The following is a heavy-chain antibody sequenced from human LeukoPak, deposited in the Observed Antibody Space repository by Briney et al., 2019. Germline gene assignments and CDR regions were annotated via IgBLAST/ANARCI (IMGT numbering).Heavy chain of an antibody. J-gene: IGHJ4*02. Sequence: GGSLRLSCAASGFTFSSYSMNWVRQAPGKGLEWVSYISSSSSTIYYADSVKGRFTISRDNAKNSLYLQMNSLRAEDTAVYYCARSFSQLVFDYWGQGTLVTVSS. CDR1: GFTFSSYS. D-gene: IGHD6-13*01. CDR3: ARSFSQLVFDY. V-gene: IGHV3-48*04. CDR2: ISSSSSTI.